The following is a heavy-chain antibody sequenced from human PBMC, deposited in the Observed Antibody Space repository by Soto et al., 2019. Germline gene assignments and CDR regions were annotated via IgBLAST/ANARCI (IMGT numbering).Heavy chain of an antibody. CDR2: IKESGFA. J-gene: IGHJ4*02. Sequence: PSETLSLTCGVYNGSFSDYFWNWIRQPPGKGLEWIGEIKESGFATYNPSLKRRVTMSVXTXXXXFXLXVXXXTAAXTAGYXCARGKSSGPLYYFDTWGQGTLVTVSS. D-gene: IGHD6-19*01. V-gene: IGHV4-34*01. CDR3: ARGKSSGPLYYFDT. CDR1: NGSFSDYF.